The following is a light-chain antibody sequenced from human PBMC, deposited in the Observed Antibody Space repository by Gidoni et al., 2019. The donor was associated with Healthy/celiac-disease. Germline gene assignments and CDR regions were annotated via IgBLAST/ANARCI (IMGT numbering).Light chain of an antibody. Sequence: IVITQSPDSLVVSLGERATINCKSSQSVLYSSNNKNYLAWYQQKPGQPPKLLIYWASTRESGVPDRFSGSGSGTDFTLTISSLQAEDVAVYYCQQYYSTPLTFGGGTKVEIK. J-gene: IGKJ4*01. CDR3: QQYYSTPLT. CDR2: WAS. CDR1: QSVLYSSNNKNY. V-gene: IGKV4-1*01.